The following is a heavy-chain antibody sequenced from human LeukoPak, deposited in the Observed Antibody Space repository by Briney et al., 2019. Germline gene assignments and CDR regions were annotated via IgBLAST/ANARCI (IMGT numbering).Heavy chain of an antibody. CDR1: GGSITNFY. Sequence: SETLSLTCTVSGGSITNFYWSWIRQPPGKRPEWIGYIYASGSTNYNPPLRGRVTISIDTSKNQFSLRLNSVTAADTAVYYCARDRGRYFDYWGRGTLVTVSS. J-gene: IGHJ4*02. V-gene: IGHV4-59*01. CDR3: ARDRGRYFDY. CDR2: IYASGST. D-gene: IGHD3-10*01.